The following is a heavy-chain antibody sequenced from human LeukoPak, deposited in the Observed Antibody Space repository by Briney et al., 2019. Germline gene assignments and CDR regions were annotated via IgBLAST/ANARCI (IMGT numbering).Heavy chain of an antibody. J-gene: IGHJ5*02. Sequence: ASVKVSCKASGYTFTGYYMHWVRQAPGQGLEWMGRINPNSGGTNYAQKFQGRVTMTRDTFISTAYMELSRLRSDDTAVYYCARVPAAANWFDPWGQGTLVTVSS. CDR2: INPNSGGT. V-gene: IGHV1-2*06. CDR1: GYTFTGYY. CDR3: ARVPAAANWFDP. D-gene: IGHD2-2*01.